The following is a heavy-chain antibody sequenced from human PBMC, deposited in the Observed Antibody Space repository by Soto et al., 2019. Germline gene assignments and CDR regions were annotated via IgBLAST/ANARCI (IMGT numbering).Heavy chain of an antibody. V-gene: IGHV1-58*01. CDR3: AAKNYYDSSGYSGRASYYFDY. CDR2: IVVGSGNT. J-gene: IGHJ4*02. CDR1: GFTFTSSA. Sequence: QMQLVQSGPEVKKPGTSVKVSCKASGFTFTSSAVQWVRQARGQRLEWIGWIVVGSGNTNYAQKFQERVTITRDMSTSTAYRELSSLRSEDTAVYYCAAKNYYDSSGYSGRASYYFDYWGQGTLVTVSS. D-gene: IGHD3-22*01.